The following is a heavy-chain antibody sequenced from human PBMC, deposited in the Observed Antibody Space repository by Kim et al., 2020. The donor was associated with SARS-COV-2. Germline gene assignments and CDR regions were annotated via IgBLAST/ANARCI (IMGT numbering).Heavy chain of an antibody. J-gene: IGHJ4*02. CDR3: TSEKPKTLAH. Sequence: ASVKVSCKASGYTFSSHYMHWLRQAPGQGLEWMAIINPTGDVTQYAQKFQDRLTVTMDTSTNTLHMELSSLISEDTAIYFCTSEKPKTLAHWGQGTPVTV. V-gene: IGHV1-46*01. CDR1: GYTFSSHY. CDR2: INPTGDVT.